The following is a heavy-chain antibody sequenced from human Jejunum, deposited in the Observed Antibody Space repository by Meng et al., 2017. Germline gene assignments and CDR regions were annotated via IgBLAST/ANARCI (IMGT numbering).Heavy chain of an antibody. CDR3: ARDNDWVVWDY. D-gene: IGHD1-1*01. Sequence: GESLKISCAASGFPFSTYSMHWVRQAPGMGLVWVSQIKPDGNTISYADSVRGRFTISRDNAKSTLYLEMNSLRAEDAAVYYCARDNDWVVWDYWGRGTLVTVSS. V-gene: IGHV3-74*01. CDR1: GFPFSTYS. J-gene: IGHJ4*01. CDR2: IKPDGNTI.